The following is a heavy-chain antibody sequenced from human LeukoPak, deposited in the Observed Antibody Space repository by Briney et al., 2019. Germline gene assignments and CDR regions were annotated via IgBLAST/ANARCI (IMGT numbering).Heavy chain of an antibody. D-gene: IGHD3/OR15-3a*01. Sequence: GASVKVSCKTSGYKFTSYGISWVRQAPGQGLEWIGWASAYNGNTKYAQKFEDRVTLTTETSTSTTHMELASLTSDDTAVYYCARDRWLGIMPYGLVFPDYWGQGTLVTVSS. CDR3: ARDRWLGIMPYGLVFPDY. V-gene: IGHV1-18*01. CDR2: ASAYNGNT. CDR1: GYKFTSYG. J-gene: IGHJ4*02.